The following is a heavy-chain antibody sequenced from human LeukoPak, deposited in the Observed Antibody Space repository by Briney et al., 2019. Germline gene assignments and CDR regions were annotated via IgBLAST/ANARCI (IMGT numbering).Heavy chain of an antibody. CDR3: ARGSAFDI. Sequence: PGGSLRLSCAASGFTFSSSAMSWVRQVPGKGLEWVSGISASGGSTSYADSVKGRFTISRDNSKNTLYLQMNSLRAEDTAVYYCARGSAFDIWGQGTMVTVSS. CDR2: ISASGGST. V-gene: IGHV3-23*01. CDR1: GFTFSSSA. J-gene: IGHJ3*02.